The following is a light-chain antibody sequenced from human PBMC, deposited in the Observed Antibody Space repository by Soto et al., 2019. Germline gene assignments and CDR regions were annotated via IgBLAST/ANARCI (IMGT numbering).Light chain of an antibody. J-gene: IGKJ4*01. CDR3: QQYDSYPLA. V-gene: IGKV1-5*03. CDR2: KAS. CDR1: QSIDRW. Sequence: DIKMTQSPPTLSASVGDRVTITCRASQSIDRWLAWYQQKPGKGPKILVYKASTLQGGVPSRFSGSGSGTEFTLTISNLQPDDFATYYCQQYDSYPLAFGGGTKVEIK.